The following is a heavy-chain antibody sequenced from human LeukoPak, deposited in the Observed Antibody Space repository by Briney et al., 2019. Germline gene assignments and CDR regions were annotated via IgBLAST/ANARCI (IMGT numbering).Heavy chain of an antibody. CDR1: GFTFSSYA. CDR3: AKDPHALSTVTITLDY. D-gene: IGHD4-17*01. Sequence: GGSLRLSCAASGFTFSSYAMSWVRQAPGKGLEWVSAISGSGGSTYYADSVKGRFTITRDNSKNTLYLQMNSLRAEDTAVYYCAKDPHALSTVTITLDYWGQGTLVTVSS. CDR2: ISGSGGST. V-gene: IGHV3-23*01. J-gene: IGHJ4*02.